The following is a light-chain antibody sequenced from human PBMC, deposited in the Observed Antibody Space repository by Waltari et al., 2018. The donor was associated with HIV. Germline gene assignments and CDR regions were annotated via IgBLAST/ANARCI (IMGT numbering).Light chain of an antibody. CDR2: RNN. V-gene: IGLV1-47*01. J-gene: IGLJ3*02. CDR1: SSNIGSNY. Sequence: CSGSSSNIGSNYVYWYQQLPGTAPKLLIYRNNQRPSGVPDRFSGPKSGTSASLAISGLRSEDEADYYCAAWDDSLSGRVFGGGTKLTVL. CDR3: AAWDDSLSGRV.